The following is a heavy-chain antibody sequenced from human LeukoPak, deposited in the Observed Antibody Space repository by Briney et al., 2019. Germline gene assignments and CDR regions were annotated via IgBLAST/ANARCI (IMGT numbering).Heavy chain of an antibody. J-gene: IGHJ4*02. CDR1: GGSISSSSYY. CDR3: ARDRGPGSYSLGYFDY. Sequence: SETLSLTCTVSGGSISSSSYYWGWIRQPPGKGLEWIGSIYYSGSTYYNPSLKSRVTISVDTSKNQFSLKLSSVTAADTAVYYCARDRGPGSYSLGYFDYWGQGTLVTVSS. D-gene: IGHD1-26*01. CDR2: IYYSGST. V-gene: IGHV4-39*07.